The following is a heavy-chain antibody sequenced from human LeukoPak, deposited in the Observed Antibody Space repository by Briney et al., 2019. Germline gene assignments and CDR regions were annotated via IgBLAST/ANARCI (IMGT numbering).Heavy chain of an antibody. CDR3: AKDRMVRGVIITSNGY. V-gene: IGHV3-23*01. D-gene: IGHD3-10*01. CDR2: ISGSGGST. Sequence: GGSLRLSCAASGFTFSSYAMSWVRQAPGKGLEWVSAISGSGGSTYYADSVKGRFTISRDNSKNTLYLQMNSLRAEDTAVYYCAKDRMVRGVIITSNGYWGQGTLVTVSS. J-gene: IGHJ4*02. CDR1: GFTFSSYA.